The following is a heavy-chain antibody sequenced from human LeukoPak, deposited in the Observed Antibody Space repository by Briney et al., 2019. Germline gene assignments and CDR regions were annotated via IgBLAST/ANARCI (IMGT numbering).Heavy chain of an antibody. Sequence: PSETLSLTCTVSGGSISSGGYYWSWIRQPPGKGLEWIGYIYHSGSTYYNPSLKSRVTISVDKSKNQFSLKLSSVTAADTAVYYCARGGGTTDGMDVWGQGTTVTVSS. CDR3: ARGGGTTDGMDV. D-gene: IGHD3-16*01. V-gene: IGHV4-30-2*01. CDR1: GGSISSGGYY. J-gene: IGHJ6*02. CDR2: IYHSGST.